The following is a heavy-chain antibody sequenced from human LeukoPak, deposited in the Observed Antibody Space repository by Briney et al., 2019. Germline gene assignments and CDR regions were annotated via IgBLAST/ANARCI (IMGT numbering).Heavy chain of an antibody. CDR2: IASGGST. Sequence: GGSLRLSCAASGFTFSIYAMSWVRQAPGKGLEWVSAIASGGSTYYADSVKGRFTISRGNSKNTLYLQMNSLRAEDTAVYFCARRSGSGWYYFDYWGQGTLVTVSS. CDR1: GFTFSIYA. CDR3: ARRSGSGWYYFDY. D-gene: IGHD6-19*01. V-gene: IGHV3-23*01. J-gene: IGHJ4*02.